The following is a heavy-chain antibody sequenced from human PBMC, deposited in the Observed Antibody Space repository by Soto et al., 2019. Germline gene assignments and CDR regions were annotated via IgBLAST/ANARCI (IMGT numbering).Heavy chain of an antibody. D-gene: IGHD3-22*01. CDR3: ANYYDSSGPSDNFDY. CDR1: GFTFSSYA. Sequence: AGGSLRLSCAASGFTFSSYAMSWVRQAPGKGLEWVSAISGSGGSTYYADSVKGRFTISRDNSKNTLYLQMNSLRAEDTAVYYCANYYDSSGPSDNFDYWGQGTLVTVSS. CDR2: ISGSGGST. J-gene: IGHJ4*02. V-gene: IGHV3-23*01.